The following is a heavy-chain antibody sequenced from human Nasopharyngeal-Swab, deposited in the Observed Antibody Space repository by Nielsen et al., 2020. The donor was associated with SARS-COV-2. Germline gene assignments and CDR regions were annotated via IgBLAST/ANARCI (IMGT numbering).Heavy chain of an antibody. J-gene: IGHJ4*02. CDR1: GGSFSGYY. CDR3: ASLVYDSSGSYFDY. CDR2: INHSGST. V-gene: IGHV4-34*01. Sequence: SETLSLTCAVYGGSFSGYYWSWIRQPPGKGLEWIGEINHSGSTNYNPSLKSRVTISVDKSKNQFSLKLSSVTAADTAVYYCASLVYDSSGSYFDYWGQGTLVTVSS. D-gene: IGHD3-22*01.